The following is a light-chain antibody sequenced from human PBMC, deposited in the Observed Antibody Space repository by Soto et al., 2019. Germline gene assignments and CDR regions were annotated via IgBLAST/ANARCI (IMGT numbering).Light chain of an antibody. Sequence: DIQMTQSPSSLSASVGDRVTITCRASLSISSHLNWYQQKPGKAPKCLMSGASSLQSGVPSRFSGSGSGTDFTLTISSLQPEDFASYYCQQSDSVPFTFGQGTKLEI. CDR1: LSISSH. CDR3: QQSDSVPFT. J-gene: IGKJ2*01. CDR2: GAS. V-gene: IGKV1-39*01.